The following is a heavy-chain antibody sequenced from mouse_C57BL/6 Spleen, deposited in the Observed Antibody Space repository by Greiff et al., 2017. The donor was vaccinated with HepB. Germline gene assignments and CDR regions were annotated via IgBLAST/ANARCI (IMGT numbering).Heavy chain of an antibody. J-gene: IGHJ4*01. Sequence: QVQLKQPGAELVMPGASVKLSCKASGYTFTSYWMHWVKQRPGQGLEWIGEIDPSDSYTNYNQKFKGKSTLTVDKSSSTAYMQLSSLTSEDSAVYYCARCPATDPYAMDDWGQGTSVTVSS. CDR2: IDPSDSYT. CDR3: ARCPATDPYAMDD. V-gene: IGHV1-69*01. CDR1: GYTFTSYW.